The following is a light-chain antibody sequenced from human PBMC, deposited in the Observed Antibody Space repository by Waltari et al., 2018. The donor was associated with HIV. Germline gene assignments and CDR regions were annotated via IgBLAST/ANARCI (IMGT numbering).Light chain of an antibody. CDR1: ALSKQV. CDR2: KDT. CDR3: QSTNVVRV. V-gene: IGLV3-25*03. J-gene: IGLJ3*02. Sequence: SFELTQPPSVSVSPGQTARITCSGDALSKQVTFWYQKKPAQAPVLVIYKDTERPSGIPERFSGSTSGTTATLTISGVQAEDEADYYCQSTNVVRVFGGGTKLTVL.